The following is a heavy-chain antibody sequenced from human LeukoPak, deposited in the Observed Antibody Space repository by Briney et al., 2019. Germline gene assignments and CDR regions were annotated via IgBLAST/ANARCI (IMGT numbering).Heavy chain of an antibody. V-gene: IGHV4-4*07. D-gene: IGHD3-9*01. CDR2: IYTSGST. CDR3: ARGFYDILTGNNWFDP. CDR1: GGSISSYY. Sequence: SETLSLTCTASGGSISSYYWSWIRQPAGKGLEWIGRIYTSGSTNYNPSLKSRVTMSVDTSKNQFSLKLSSVTAADTAVYYCARGFYDILTGNNWFDPWGQGTLVTVSS. J-gene: IGHJ5*02.